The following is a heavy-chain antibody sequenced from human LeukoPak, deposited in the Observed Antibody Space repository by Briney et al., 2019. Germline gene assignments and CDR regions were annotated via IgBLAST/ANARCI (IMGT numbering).Heavy chain of an antibody. CDR2: IYSGGSK. J-gene: IGHJ4*01. D-gene: IGHD6-19*01. CDR3: ARGQWLVPPFFDY. V-gene: IGHV3-53*01. Sequence: GGSLRLSCAVSEYSVSTNDMSWVRQFPGGELEWLSIIYSGGSKFYAASVKGRFTISRDNVKNSLYLQMNSLRVEDTAVYYCARGQWLVPPFFDYWGHGTLVTVSS. CDR1: EYSVSTND.